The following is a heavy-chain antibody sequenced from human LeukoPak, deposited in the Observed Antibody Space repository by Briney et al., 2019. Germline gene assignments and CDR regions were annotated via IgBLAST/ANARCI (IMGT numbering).Heavy chain of an antibody. J-gene: IGHJ4*02. V-gene: IGHV3-11*01. Sequence: GGSLRLSCAASGFTFSDYYMSWIRQAPGKGLEWVSYISSSGSTIYYADSVKGRFTISRDNAKNSLYLQMNSLRAEDTAVYYCARATDSGTAMVGGDYWGQGTLVTVSS. CDR2: ISSSGSTI. CDR3: ARATDSGTAMVGGDY. CDR1: GFTFSDYY. D-gene: IGHD5-18*01.